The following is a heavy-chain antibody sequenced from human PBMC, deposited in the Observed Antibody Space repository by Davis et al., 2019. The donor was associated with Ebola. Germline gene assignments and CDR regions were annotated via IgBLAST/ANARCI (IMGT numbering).Heavy chain of an antibody. CDR1: GFTFSSYS. Sequence: GGSLRLSCAASGFTFSSYSMNWVRQAPGKGLEWVSSISSSSSYIYYADSVKGRFTISRDNAKNSLYLQMNSLRAEDTAVYYCARDLYYYDSSGYGVAFDIWGQGTMVTVSS. J-gene: IGHJ3*02. D-gene: IGHD3-22*01. CDR3: ARDLYYYDSSGYGVAFDI. V-gene: IGHV3-21*03. CDR2: ISSSSSYI.